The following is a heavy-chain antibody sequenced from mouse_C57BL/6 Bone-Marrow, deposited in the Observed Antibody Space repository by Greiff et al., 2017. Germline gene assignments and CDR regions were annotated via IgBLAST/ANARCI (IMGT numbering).Heavy chain of an antibody. D-gene: IGHD2-4*01. CDR1: GYTFTSYW. CDR3: ARRITDWFAY. J-gene: IGHJ3*01. V-gene: IGHV1-59*01. Sequence: QVQLKQPGAELVRPGTSVKLSCKASGYTFTSYWMHWVKQRPGQGLVWIGVIDPSDSYTNYNQKFKGKATLTVDTSSSTAYMQLSSLTSEDSAVXYCARRITDWFAYWGQGTLVTVSA. CDR2: IDPSDSYT.